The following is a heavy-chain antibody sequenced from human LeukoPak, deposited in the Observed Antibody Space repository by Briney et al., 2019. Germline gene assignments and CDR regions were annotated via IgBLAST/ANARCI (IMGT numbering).Heavy chain of an antibody. CDR1: GFTFSTYG. CDR3: ARGPARYCSGGSCHEY. Sequence: GSLRLSCAASGFTFSTYGMTWVRQPPGKGLEWIGEINHSGSTNYNPSLKSRVTISVDTSKNQFSLKLSSVTAADTAVYYCARGPARYCSGGSCHEYWGQGTLVTVSS. D-gene: IGHD2-15*01. CDR2: INHSGST. V-gene: IGHV4-34*01. J-gene: IGHJ4*02.